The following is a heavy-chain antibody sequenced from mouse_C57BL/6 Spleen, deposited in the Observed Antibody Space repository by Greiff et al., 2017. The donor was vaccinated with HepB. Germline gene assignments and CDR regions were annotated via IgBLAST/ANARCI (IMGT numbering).Heavy chain of an antibody. J-gene: IGHJ3*01. D-gene: IGHD1-1*01. CDR3: AREGSGSSYGFAY. V-gene: IGHV1-50*01. CDR2: IDPSDSYT. CDR1: GYTFTSYW. Sequence: QVQLQQPGAELVKPGASVKLSCKASGYTFTSYWMQWVKQRPGQVLEWIGEIDPSDSYTNYNQKFKGKATLTVDTSSSTAYMQLSSLTSEDSAVYYCAREGSGSSYGFAYWGQGTLVTVSA.